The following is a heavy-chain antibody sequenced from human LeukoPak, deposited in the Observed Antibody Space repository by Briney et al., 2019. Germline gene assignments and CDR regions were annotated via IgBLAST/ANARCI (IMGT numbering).Heavy chain of an antibody. CDR1: GGSFSGYY. CDR3: ARHSDYIRFAMDV. J-gene: IGHJ6*02. CDR2: INHSGST. V-gene: IGHV4-34*01. D-gene: IGHD3-10*01. Sequence: SETLSLTCAVYGGSFSGYYWSWIRQSPGKGLEWIGEINHSGSTNYNPSLKSRVTISVDTSKNQFSLKLTSVTAADTAVYYCARHSDYIRFAMDVWGQGTTVTVSS.